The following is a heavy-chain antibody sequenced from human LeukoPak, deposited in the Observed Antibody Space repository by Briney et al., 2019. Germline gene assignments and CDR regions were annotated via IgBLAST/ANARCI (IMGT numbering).Heavy chain of an antibody. V-gene: IGHV3-7*04. D-gene: IGHD2-15*01. CDR1: GFTFSTYW. CDR3: RRGDDYSGDY. CDR2: IHPEGNEK. Sequence: GGSLRLSCTASGFTFSTYWVSWVRQAPGKGLEWVADIHPEGNEKYHVDSVKGRFTISRDNAKNSLYLQMNSRRVEAMEADYCRRGDDYSGDYWGKGTMVTVSS. J-gene: IGHJ4*01.